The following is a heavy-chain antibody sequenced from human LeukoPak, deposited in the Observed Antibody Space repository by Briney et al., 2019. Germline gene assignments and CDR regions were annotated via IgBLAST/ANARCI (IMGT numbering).Heavy chain of an antibody. CDR2: IYYSGNT. D-gene: IGHD2-21*01. V-gene: IGHV4-39*07. Sequence: SETLSLTCTVSGVSISSSNSYWGWIRQPPGKGLEWIGSIYYSGNTYYNASLKSRVMISVDTSKNQFSLKLRPVTAADTAVYYCARGVVIAPQTFDYWGQGTLVTVSS. CDR1: GVSISSSNSY. CDR3: ARGVVIAPQTFDY. J-gene: IGHJ4*02.